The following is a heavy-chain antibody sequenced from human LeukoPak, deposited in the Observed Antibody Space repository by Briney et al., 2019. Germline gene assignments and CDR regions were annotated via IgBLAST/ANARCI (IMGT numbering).Heavy chain of an antibody. V-gene: IGHV3-21*01. D-gene: IGHD5-12*01. CDR1: GFTFSSYS. J-gene: IGHJ4*02. Sequence: GGSLTLSCAASGFTFSSYSMNWVRQAPGKGLEWVSSISSSSSYIYYADSVKGRFTISRDNAKNSLYLQMNSLRTEDTAVYYCAREGGVATLDYWGQGTLVTVSS. CDR2: ISSSSSYI. CDR3: AREGGVATLDY.